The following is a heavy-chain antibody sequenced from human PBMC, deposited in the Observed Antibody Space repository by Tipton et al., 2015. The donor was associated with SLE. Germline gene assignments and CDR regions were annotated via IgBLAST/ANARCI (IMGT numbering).Heavy chain of an antibody. CDR1: GFTFSSYW. CDR2: IKSDGSTT. CDR3: GSVDYPHYGVDV. Sequence: SLRLSCAASGFTFSSYWMHWVRQAPGKGLVWVAGIKSDGSTTSYADSVKGRFTISRDNAKNTLYLQMNSLRAEESAVYYCGSVDYPHYGVDVWGQGTTVTVSS. J-gene: IGHJ6*02. D-gene: IGHD3-10*01. V-gene: IGHV3-74*01.